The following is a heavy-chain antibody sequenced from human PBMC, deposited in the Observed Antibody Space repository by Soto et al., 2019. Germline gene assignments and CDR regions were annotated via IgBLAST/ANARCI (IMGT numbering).Heavy chain of an antibody. CDR1: GFAITRGYY. V-gene: IGHV4-38-2*02. Sequence: PSETLSLTCTVSGFAITRGYYWAWIRRPPGKGLEWIASIYHSGIAHYNPSLQSRVTISVDTSKNQFSLTLSSVTAADTALYYCARLTGDFWGQG. CDR3: ARLTGDF. J-gene: IGHJ4*02. D-gene: IGHD7-27*01. CDR2: IYHSGIA.